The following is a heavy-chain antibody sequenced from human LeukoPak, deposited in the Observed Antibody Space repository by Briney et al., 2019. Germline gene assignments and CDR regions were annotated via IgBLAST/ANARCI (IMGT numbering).Heavy chain of an antibody. CDR3: VRWGPRSGTGNS. CDR2: IKADGSEI. D-gene: IGHD3-10*01. V-gene: IGHV3-7*01. J-gene: IGHJ4*02. Sequence: GGSLRLSCVASGFTFSDHWMSWLRQAPGKGLEWVAHIKADGSEIYYVPSGKGRFTLSSDNAKNSLSLQMYSLRAGDTAVYYCVRWGPRSGTGNSWGQGTLVTVSS. CDR1: GFTFSDHW.